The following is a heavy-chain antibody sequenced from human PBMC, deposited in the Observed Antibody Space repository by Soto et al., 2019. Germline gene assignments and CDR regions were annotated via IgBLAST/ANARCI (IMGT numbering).Heavy chain of an antibody. J-gene: IGHJ6*03. CDR2: ISAYNGNT. V-gene: IGHV1-18*01. Sequence: ASLKVSCKASGYTFTSYGISWVRQAPGQGLEWMGWISAYNGNTNYAQKLQGRVTMTTDTSTSTAYMELRSLRSDDTAVYYCARVATINPYYYMDVWGKGTTVTVSS. D-gene: IGHD5-12*01. CDR3: ARVATINPYYYMDV. CDR1: GYTFTSYG.